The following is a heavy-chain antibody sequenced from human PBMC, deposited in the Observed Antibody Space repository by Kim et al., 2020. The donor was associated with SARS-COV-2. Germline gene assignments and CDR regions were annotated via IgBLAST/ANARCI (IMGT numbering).Heavy chain of an antibody. Sequence: SETLSLTCTVSGGSISSSSYYWGWIRQPPGKGLEWIGSIYYSGSTYYNPSLKSRVTISVDTSKNQFSLKLSSVTAADTAVYYCARWRHYYDSSGYYTTDAFDIWGQGTMVTVSS. J-gene: IGHJ3*02. CDR2: IYYSGST. D-gene: IGHD3-22*01. CDR1: GGSISSSSYY. CDR3: ARWRHYYDSSGYYTTDAFDI. V-gene: IGHV4-39*07.